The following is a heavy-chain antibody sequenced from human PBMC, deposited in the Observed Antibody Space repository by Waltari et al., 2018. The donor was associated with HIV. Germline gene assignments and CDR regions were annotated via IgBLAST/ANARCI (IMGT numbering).Heavy chain of an antibody. CDR1: GFTFSSYA. CDR2: ISGRGGST. V-gene: IGHV3-23*01. J-gene: IGHJ6*02. D-gene: IGHD5-12*01. Sequence: EVQLLESGGGVVQPGGSLGLPCAVSGFTFSSYAMRWVRQAPGKGLEWVSAISGRGGSTYYADSVKGRFTISRDNSKNTLYLQMNSLRAEDTAVYYCAKDPMDIVATINYYGMDVWGQGTTVTVSS. CDR3: AKDPMDIVATINYYGMDV.